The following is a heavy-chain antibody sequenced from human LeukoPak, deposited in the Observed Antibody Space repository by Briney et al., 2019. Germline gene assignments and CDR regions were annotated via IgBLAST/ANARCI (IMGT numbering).Heavy chain of an antibody. CDR3: VKGLVKMVTSGSVDW. J-gene: IGHJ4*02. Sequence: ARSMILSSPASGFTFSSYAMRWVRPAPGKGLGWVAVISSDGTNQYYAGSVTGRFTICRDQSKKTPYMQMNSLRAQDTAVYYCVKGLVKMVTSGSVDWGGEGTLVTVSP. CDR1: GFTFSSYA. CDR2: ISSDGTNQ. V-gene: IGHV3-30*18. D-gene: IGHD5-24*01.